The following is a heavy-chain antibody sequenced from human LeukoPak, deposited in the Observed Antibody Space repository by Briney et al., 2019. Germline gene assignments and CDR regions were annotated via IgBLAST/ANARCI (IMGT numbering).Heavy chain of an antibody. CDR3: ARVTAPQSIVGATIDY. Sequence: SETLSLTCAVYGGSFSGYYWSWIRQPPGKGLGWIGEINHSGSTNYNPSLKSRVTISVDTSKNQFSLKLSSVTAADTAVYYCARVTAPQSIVGATIDYWGQGTLVTVSS. CDR1: GGSFSGYY. CDR2: INHSGST. D-gene: IGHD1-26*01. J-gene: IGHJ4*02. V-gene: IGHV4-34*01.